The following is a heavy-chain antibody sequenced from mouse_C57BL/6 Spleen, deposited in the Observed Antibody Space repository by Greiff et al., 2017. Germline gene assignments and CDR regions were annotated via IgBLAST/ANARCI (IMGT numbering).Heavy chain of an antibody. CDR2: INYDGSST. V-gene: IGHV5-16*01. Sequence: EVMLVESEGGLVQPGSSLKLSCTASGFTFSDYYMAWVRQAPEKGLEWVAIINYDGSSTYYLDSLKSRFIISGDNAKNILYLKMSSLNSEDTATYCCARDKGAMDYWGQGTSVTVSS. J-gene: IGHJ4*01. CDR1: GFTFSDYY. CDR3: ARDKGAMDY.